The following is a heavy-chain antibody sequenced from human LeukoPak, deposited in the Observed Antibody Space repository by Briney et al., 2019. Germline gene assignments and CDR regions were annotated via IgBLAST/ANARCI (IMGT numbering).Heavy chain of an antibody. Sequence: ASVKVSCKASGYTFTSCGISWVRQAPGQGLEWMGWISTYNGNTNYAQKLQGRVTVTTDTSTSTAYMELRSLRSDDTAVYYCARDPGITMVRGVSRFDPWGQGTLVTVSS. D-gene: IGHD3-10*01. V-gene: IGHV1-18*01. CDR1: GYTFTSCG. CDR2: ISTYNGNT. J-gene: IGHJ5*02. CDR3: ARDPGITMVRGVSRFDP.